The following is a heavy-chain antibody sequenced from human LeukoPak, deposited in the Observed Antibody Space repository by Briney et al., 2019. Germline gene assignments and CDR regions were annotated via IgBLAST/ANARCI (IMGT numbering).Heavy chain of an antibody. J-gene: IGHJ5*02. V-gene: IGHV1-18*01. CDR1: GYTFTSYG. D-gene: IGHD6-13*01. CDR2: ISAYNGNT. CDR3: ARDRQQLVQTNWFDP. Sequence: ASVKVSCTASGYTFTSYGISWVRQAPGQGLEWMGWISAYNGNTNYAQKLQGRVTMTTDTSTSTAYMELRSLRSDDTAVYYCARDRQQLVQTNWFDPWGQGTLVTVSS.